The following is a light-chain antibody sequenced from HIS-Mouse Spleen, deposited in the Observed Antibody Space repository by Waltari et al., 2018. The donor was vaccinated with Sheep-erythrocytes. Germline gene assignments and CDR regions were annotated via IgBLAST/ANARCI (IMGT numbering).Light chain of an antibody. CDR2: DDS. J-gene: IGLJ2*01. V-gene: IGLV3-21*02. CDR1: NIGSKS. CDR3: QVWDSSSDHVV. Sequence: SYVLTQPPSVSVAPGQTARITCGGNNIGSKSVHWYQQKPGQAPVLVVYDDSDRPSGFHGRFSGSNSGNTATLTISRVEAGDEADYYCQVWDSSSDHVVFGGGTKLTVL.